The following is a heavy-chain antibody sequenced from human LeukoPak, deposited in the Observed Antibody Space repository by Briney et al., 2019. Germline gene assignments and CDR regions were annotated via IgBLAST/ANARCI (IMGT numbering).Heavy chain of an antibody. J-gene: IGHJ4*02. D-gene: IGHD3-22*01. CDR2: IYTSGST. Sequence: SETLSLTCTVSGGSISSGSYYWSWIRQPAGKGLEWIGRIYTSGSTNYNPSLKSRVTISVDTSKNQFSLKLSSVTAADTAVYYCAREHYDSSGYYLLGYWGQGTLVTVSS. CDR3: AREHYDSSGYYLLGY. V-gene: IGHV4-61*02. CDR1: GGSISSGSYY.